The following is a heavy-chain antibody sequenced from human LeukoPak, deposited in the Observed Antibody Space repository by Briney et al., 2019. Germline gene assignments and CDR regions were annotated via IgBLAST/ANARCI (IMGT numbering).Heavy chain of an antibody. V-gene: IGHV3-23*01. Sequence: PGGSLRLSCAASGFTFSSYWMTWIRQAPGKGLEWVSAISGSGGTTYYADSVKGRFIISRDNSKNTLYLQMNSLRAEDTAVYYCAKDRGYTSGSYFFDYWGQGTLVTVSS. D-gene: IGHD6-19*01. CDR3: AKDRGYTSGSYFFDY. J-gene: IGHJ4*02. CDR1: GFTFSSYW. CDR2: ISGSGGTT.